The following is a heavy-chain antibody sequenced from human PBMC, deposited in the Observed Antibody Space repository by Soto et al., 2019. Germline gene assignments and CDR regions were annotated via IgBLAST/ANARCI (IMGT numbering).Heavy chain of an antibody. CDR3: ATDPGGPPLNRFDS. D-gene: IGHD3-16*01. J-gene: IGHJ5*01. CDR2: TSYSFVT. CDR1: GGSLRDYGHF. Sequence: PSGTLSLTGPGSGGSLRDYGHFWTWIRQRPGSGLEWICYTSYSFVTYYNPSLQSRISISVGTSKNQFSPPLNSVTPADPAVYYCATDPGGPPLNRFDSWGHGPLVTVSS. V-gene: IGHV4-31*03.